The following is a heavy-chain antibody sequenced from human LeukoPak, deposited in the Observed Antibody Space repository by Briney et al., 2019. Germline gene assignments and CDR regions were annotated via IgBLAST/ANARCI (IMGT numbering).Heavy chain of an antibody. CDR1: GGSISSYY. D-gene: IGHD2-15*01. CDR2: IYYSGST. J-gene: IGHJ3*02. CDR3: ARDRGRSMIGAFDI. Sequence: SETLSVTCTVSGGSISSYYWSWIRQPPGNGLEWIGYIYYSGSTNYNPSLKSRVTISVDTSKNQFSLKLSSVTAADTAVYYCARDRGRSMIGAFDIWGQGTMVTVSS. V-gene: IGHV4-59*01.